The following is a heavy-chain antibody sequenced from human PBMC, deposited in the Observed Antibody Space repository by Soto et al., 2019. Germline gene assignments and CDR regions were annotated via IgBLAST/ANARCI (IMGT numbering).Heavy chain of an antibody. J-gene: IGHJ6*02. V-gene: IGHV1-3*01. CDR3: ARVGAAAGTLPQDYYYYYGMDV. D-gene: IGHD6-13*01. Sequence: GASVKVSCKASGYTFTSYAMHWVRQAPGQRLEWMGRINAGNGNTKYSQKFQGRVTITRDTSASTAYMELSSLRSEDTAVYYCARVGAAAGTLPQDYYYYYGMDVWGQGTTVTVSS. CDR1: GYTFTSYA. CDR2: INAGNGNT.